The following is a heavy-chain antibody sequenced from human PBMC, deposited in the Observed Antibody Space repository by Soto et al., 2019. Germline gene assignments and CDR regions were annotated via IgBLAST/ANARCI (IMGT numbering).Heavy chain of an antibody. CDR1: GYTFPSYY. CDR3: ARNYYDSSDRDYLDY. J-gene: IGHJ4*02. CDR2: INPITGGT. V-gene: IGHV1-2*02. Sequence: ASVKFSCKASGYTFPSYYIHWVRQAPGQGLEWMGWINPITGGTNYAPKFQGRVTMTRDTSITTAYMELSRLRSDDTAVYYCARNYYDSSDRDYLDYWGQGTPVTVS. D-gene: IGHD3-22*01.